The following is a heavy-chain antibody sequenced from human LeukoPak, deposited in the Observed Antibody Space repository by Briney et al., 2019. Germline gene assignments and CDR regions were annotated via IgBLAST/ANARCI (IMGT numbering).Heavy chain of an antibody. CDR1: GFTFSSYA. D-gene: IGHD6-19*01. J-gene: IGHJ4*02. CDR2: ISYDGSNK. V-gene: IGHV3-30*04. Sequence: GGSLRLSCAASGFTFSSYAMHWVRQAPGKGLEWVAVISYDGSNKYYADSVKGRFTISRDNSKNTLYLQMNSLRAADTAVYYCAREEKKSNGWYLIDYWGQGTLVTVSS. CDR3: AREEKKSNGWYLIDY.